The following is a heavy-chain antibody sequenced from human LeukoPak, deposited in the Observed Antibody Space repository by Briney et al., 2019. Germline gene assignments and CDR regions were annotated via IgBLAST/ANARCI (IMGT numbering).Heavy chain of an antibody. CDR1: GYTFTGYY. CDR3: ARGRRVGYCSGGSCYKTTVVPGY. Sequence: ASVKVSCKASGYTFTGYYMHWVRQAPGQGLEWMGWINPNSGGTNYAQKFQGRVTMTRDTSISTAYMELSRLRSDDTAVYYCARGRRVGYCSGGSCYKTTVVPGYWGQGTLVTVSS. CDR2: INPNSGGT. V-gene: IGHV1-2*02. D-gene: IGHD2-15*01. J-gene: IGHJ4*02.